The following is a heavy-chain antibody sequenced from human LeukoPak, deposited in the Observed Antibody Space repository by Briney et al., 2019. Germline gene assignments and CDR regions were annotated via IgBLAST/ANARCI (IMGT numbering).Heavy chain of an antibody. CDR3: AREGVRELGPLRAFDI. CDR2: IYTSGST. J-gene: IGHJ3*02. D-gene: IGHD1-26*01. V-gene: IGHV4-61*02. Sequence: SQTLSLTCTVSGGSISSGSYYWSWIRQPAGKGLEWIGRIYTSGSTNYNPSLKSRVTISVDTSKNQFSLKLSSVTAADTAVYYCAREGVRELGPLRAFDIWGQGTMVTVSS. CDR1: GGSISSGSYY.